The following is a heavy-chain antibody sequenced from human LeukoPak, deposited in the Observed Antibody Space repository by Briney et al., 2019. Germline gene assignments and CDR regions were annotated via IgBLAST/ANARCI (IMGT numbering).Heavy chain of an antibody. Sequence: TGGSLRLSCAASGFTFSDYPMNWVRQAPGKGLEWVSVITGSGDSSFYGDSVKGRFTISRDNSKNTLYLQMNRLRVEDTAVYYCAKDLEVLWFGDPTDASDIWGQGTMVTVAS. CDR1: GFTFSDYP. CDR3: AKDLEVLWFGDPTDASDI. V-gene: IGHV3-23*01. D-gene: IGHD3-10*01. J-gene: IGHJ3*02. CDR2: ITGSGDSS.